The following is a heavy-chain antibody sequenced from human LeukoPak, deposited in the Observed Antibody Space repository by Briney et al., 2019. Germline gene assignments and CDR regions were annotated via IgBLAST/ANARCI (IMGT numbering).Heavy chain of an antibody. J-gene: IGHJ2*01. CDR2: ISSSSSYI. D-gene: IGHD1-26*01. CDR1: GFTFSSYS. V-gene: IGHV3-21*01. Sequence: GGSLRLSCAASGFTFSSYSMNWVRQAPGKGLEWVSSISSSSSYIYYADSVKGRFTISRDNAKNSLYLQMNSLRAEDTAVYYCARDMDSGSPLFDLWGRGTLVTVSS. CDR3: ARDMDSGSPLFDL.